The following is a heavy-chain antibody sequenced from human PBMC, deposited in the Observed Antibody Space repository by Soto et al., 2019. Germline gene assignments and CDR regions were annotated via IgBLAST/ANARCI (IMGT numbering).Heavy chain of an antibody. Sequence: QVQLVQSGAEVKKPGSSVKVSCKASGGTFSPYTINWVRQAPGQGLEWMGRIIPFLGVTNYAQKFQARVTITADKSTTTAYMELSGLRFEDTAVYYCARDWESTVSTWSFEAFWGRGTLVTVSS. CDR1: GGTFSPYT. V-gene: IGHV1-69*08. J-gene: IGHJ4*02. D-gene: IGHD1-26*01. CDR3: ARDWESTVSTWSFEAF. CDR2: IIPFLGVT.